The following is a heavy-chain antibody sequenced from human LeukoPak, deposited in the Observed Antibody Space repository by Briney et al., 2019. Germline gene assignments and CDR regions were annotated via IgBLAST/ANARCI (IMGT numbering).Heavy chain of an antibody. Sequence: GGSLRLSCAASGFTFSTYWMHWVRQAPGKGLVWVSCINSDGSSPSYADSVKGRFTISRDNAKNTVYLQMNSLRAEDTAVYYCARWRSSGWYPMYVWGQGTTVTVSS. CDR1: GFTFSTYW. V-gene: IGHV3-74*01. CDR2: INSDGSSP. J-gene: IGHJ6*02. D-gene: IGHD6-19*01. CDR3: ARWRSSGWYPMYV.